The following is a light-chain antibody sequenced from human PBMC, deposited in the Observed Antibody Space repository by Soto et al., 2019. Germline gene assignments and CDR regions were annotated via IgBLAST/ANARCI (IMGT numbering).Light chain of an antibody. CDR1: QSVSSSY. CDR3: QQYGSSPPT. J-gene: IGKJ1*01. V-gene: IGKV3-20*01. Sequence: EIVLTQSPGTLSLSPGERATLSCRASQSVSSSYLAWYQQKPGQAPRLLIYGASSRATGIPDRSSGSGSGTDFTLTISSLEPEDFAVYYCQQYGSSPPTFGQGTKVEIK. CDR2: GAS.